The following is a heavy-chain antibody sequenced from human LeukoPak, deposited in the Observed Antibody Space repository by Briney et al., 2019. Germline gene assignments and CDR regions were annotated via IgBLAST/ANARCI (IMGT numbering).Heavy chain of an antibody. J-gene: IGHJ4*02. D-gene: IGHD1-1*01. V-gene: IGHV3-30*02. Sequence: PGGSLRLSCAASGFTFSNFGMHWVRQAPGKGLEWVAFIRFDGSNKYYADSVKGRFTISRDNSKNTLYLQINNLGTEDTAVFYCAKDVPNWAVDYWGQGTLVAVSS. CDR3: AKDVPNWAVDY. CDR1: GFTFSNFG. CDR2: IRFDGSNK.